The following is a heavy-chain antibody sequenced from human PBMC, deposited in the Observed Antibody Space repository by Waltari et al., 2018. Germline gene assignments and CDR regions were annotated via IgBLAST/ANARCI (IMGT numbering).Heavy chain of an antibody. D-gene: IGHD6-19*01. CDR3: ASIAVAANWFDP. Sequence: EVQLLESGGGLVQPGGSLRLSCAASGFTFSSYAMSLVRQAPGKGLQWVSAISGSGGSTYYADSVKGRFTISRDNSKNTLYLQMNSLRAEDTAVYYCASIAVAANWFDPWGQGTLVTVSS. J-gene: IGHJ5*02. CDR1: GFTFSSYA. CDR2: ISGSGGST. V-gene: IGHV3-23*01.